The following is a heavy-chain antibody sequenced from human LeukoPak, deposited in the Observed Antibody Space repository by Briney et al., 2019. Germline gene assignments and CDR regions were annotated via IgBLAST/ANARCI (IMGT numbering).Heavy chain of an antibody. CDR3: TSRDYYDSSGYIPLDY. J-gene: IGHJ4*02. Sequence: GGSLRLSCAASGFTFSSYGMHWVRQAPGKGLEWVAVIWYDGSNKYYADSVKGRFTISRDNSKNTLYLQMNSLRAEDTAVYYCTSRDYYDSSGYIPLDYWGQGTLVTVSS. V-gene: IGHV3-33*01. D-gene: IGHD3-22*01. CDR2: IWYDGSNK. CDR1: GFTFSSYG.